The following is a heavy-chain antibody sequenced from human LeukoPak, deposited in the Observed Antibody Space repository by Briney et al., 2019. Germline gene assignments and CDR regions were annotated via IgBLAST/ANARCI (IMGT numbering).Heavy chain of an antibody. CDR2: IKQDRSEK. Sequence: TGGSLRLSCAASGFMFSSYWMSWVRQAPGKGLEWVANIKQDRSEKYYVDSVKGRFTVSRDNARNSLYLQMNSLRAEDTAVYYCAELGITMIGGVWGKGTTVTISS. J-gene: IGHJ6*04. CDR1: GFMFSSYW. V-gene: IGHV3-7*01. D-gene: IGHD3-10*02. CDR3: AELGITMIGGV.